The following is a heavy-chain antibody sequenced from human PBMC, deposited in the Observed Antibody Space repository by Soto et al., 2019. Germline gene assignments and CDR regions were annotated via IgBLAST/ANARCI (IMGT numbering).Heavy chain of an antibody. CDR1: GGSISETYW. Sequence: QVQLQESGPGLVEPSETLSLTCAVSGGSISETYWWSWVRQPPGKGLQWIGATSYRGTAHSNPSLRSRVTISRDTSRNQIALTLSSVTAATSASYFCARHVGVPGTRGFAYWGPGTLVTVSS. V-gene: IGHV4-4*02. D-gene: IGHD1-1*01. CDR3: ARHVGVPGTRGFAY. J-gene: IGHJ4*02. CDR2: TSYRGTA.